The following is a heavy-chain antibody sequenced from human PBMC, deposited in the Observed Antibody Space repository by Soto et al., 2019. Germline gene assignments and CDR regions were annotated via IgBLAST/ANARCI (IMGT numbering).Heavy chain of an antibody. V-gene: IGHV4-34*01. J-gene: IGHJ4*02. Sequence: QVQLQQWGAGLLKPSETLSLTCAVYGGSFSGYYWSWIRQPPGKGLEWIGEINHSGSTNYNPSLKSRVTISVDTSKNQFSLKLSSVTAADTAVYYCARSVFGHFDYWGQGTLVTVSS. D-gene: IGHD3-3*01. CDR1: GGSFSGYY. CDR3: ARSVFGHFDY. CDR2: INHSGST.